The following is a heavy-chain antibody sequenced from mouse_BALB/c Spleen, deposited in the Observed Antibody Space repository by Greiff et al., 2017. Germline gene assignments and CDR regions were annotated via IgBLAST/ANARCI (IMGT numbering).Heavy chain of an antibody. J-gene: IGHJ4*01. D-gene: IGHD2-1*01. Sequence: QLVESGPGLVKPSQSLSLTCSVTGYSITSGYYWNWIRQFPGNKLEWMGYISYDGSNNYNPSLKNRISITRDTSKNQFFLKLNSVTTEDTATYYCARGAIYYGNYVDAMDYWGQGTSVTVSS. CDR3: ARGAIYYGNYVDAMDY. CDR2: ISYDGSN. CDR1: GYSITSGYY. V-gene: IGHV3-6*02.